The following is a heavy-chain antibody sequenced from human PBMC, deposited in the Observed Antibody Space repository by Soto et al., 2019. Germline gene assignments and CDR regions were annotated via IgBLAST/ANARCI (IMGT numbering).Heavy chain of an antibody. D-gene: IGHD3-9*01. CDR3: ARMVGFDRYYYGMDV. CDR2: ISAYNGNT. V-gene: IGHV1-18*01. CDR1: GYTFTSYG. J-gene: IGHJ6*02. Sequence: ASVKVSCKPSGYTFTSYGISWVRQAPGQGLEWMGWISAYNGNTNYAQKLQGRVTMTTDTSTSTAYMELRSLRSDDTAVYYCARMVGFDRYYYGMDVWGQGTTVTVSS.